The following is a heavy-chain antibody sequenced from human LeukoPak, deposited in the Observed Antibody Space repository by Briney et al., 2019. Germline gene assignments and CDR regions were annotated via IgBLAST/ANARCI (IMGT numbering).Heavy chain of an antibody. V-gene: IGHV3-74*01. CDR2: IDNDGSST. Sequence: GGSLRLSCAASGFTFSGYWMLWVRQAPGKGPVWVSRIDNDGSSTTYADSVEGRFTISRDNAKNTLYLQMSSLRGEDTAVYYCARAAYMSSPDYWSQGTLVTVSS. CDR1: GFTFSGYW. D-gene: IGHD6-6*01. CDR3: ARAAYMSSPDY. J-gene: IGHJ4*02.